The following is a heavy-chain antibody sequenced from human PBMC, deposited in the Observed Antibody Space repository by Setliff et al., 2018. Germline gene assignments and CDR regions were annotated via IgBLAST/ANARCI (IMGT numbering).Heavy chain of an antibody. D-gene: IGHD1-1*01. CDR3: AKGGFNWNDLDY. V-gene: IGHV1-69*10. CDR2: IIPMLGMA. Sequence: SVKVSCKAPGGTFNNYAISWVRQAPGQGLEWMGGIIPMLGMANYAQKFLGRVTISADKSTSTAYMELTSLRYEDTAVYYCAKGGFNWNDLDYWGQGTQVTVSS. J-gene: IGHJ4*02. CDR1: GGTFNNYA.